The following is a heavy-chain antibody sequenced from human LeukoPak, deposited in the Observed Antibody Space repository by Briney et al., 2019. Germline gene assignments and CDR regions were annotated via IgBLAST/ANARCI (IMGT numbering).Heavy chain of an antibody. CDR2: FDPEDGET. J-gene: IGHJ4*02. D-gene: IGHD6-13*01. Sequence: ASVKVSCKASGYTFTGYYMHWVRQAPGQGLEWMGGFDPEDGETIYAQKFQGRVTMTEDTSTDTAYMELSSLRSEDTAVYYCATVLAGSSSWDFDYWGQGTLVTVSS. CDR3: ATVLAGSSSWDFDY. CDR1: GYTFTGYY. V-gene: IGHV1-24*01.